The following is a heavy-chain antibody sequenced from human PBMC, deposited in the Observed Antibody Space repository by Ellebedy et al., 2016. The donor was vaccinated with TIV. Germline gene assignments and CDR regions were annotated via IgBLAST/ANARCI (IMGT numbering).Heavy chain of an antibody. D-gene: IGHD1-1*01. CDR2: ISSSSSTI. CDR3: ARCNWNYYYYYGMDV. CDR1: GFTFSSYS. V-gene: IGHV3-48*04. J-gene: IGHJ6*02. Sequence: GESLKISCAASGFTFSSYSMNWVRQAPGTGLEWVSYISSSSSTIYYADSVKGRFTISRDNAKNSLYLQMNSLRAEDTAVYYCARCNWNYYYYYGMDVWGQGTTVTVSS.